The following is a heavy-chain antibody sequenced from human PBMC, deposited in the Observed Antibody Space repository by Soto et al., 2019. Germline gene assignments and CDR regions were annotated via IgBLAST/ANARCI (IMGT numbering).Heavy chain of an antibody. J-gene: IGHJ4*02. V-gene: IGHV3-23*01. D-gene: IGHD3-22*01. Sequence: GESLSLSCAASGFTFSSYARSWIRQAPGKGLEWVGAISGSGGGTYYADSVKCRFTISRDNSRNTLYLQMNSLRAEDTAVYYCAKDSYYDSSGTPGYWGQGTLVTVSS. CDR2: ISGSGGGT. CDR1: GFTFSSYA. CDR3: AKDSYYDSSGTPGY.